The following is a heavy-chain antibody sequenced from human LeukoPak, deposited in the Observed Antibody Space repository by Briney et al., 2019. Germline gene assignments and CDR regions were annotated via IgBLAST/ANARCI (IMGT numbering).Heavy chain of an antibody. J-gene: IGHJ4*02. CDR3: ARLSTYYDFWSPLDY. D-gene: IGHD3-3*01. CDR1: GASVSSHY. Sequence: PSETLSLTCTVSGASVSSHYWSWIRQAPGKGLEWIGYVPYSGGTNYNPSLKSRVTISLDTSKDQFSLRLNSVTTADTAVYYCARLSTYYDFWSPLDYWGQGTLVTVSS. CDR2: VPYSGGT. V-gene: IGHV4-59*02.